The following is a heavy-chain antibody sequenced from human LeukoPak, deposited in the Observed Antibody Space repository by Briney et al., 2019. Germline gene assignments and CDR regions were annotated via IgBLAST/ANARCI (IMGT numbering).Heavy chain of an antibody. CDR2: ISYDGSNK. D-gene: IGHD2-15*01. CDR3: ARSRSFRGFDY. V-gene: IGHV3-30-3*01. J-gene: IGHJ4*02. Sequence: GGSLRLSCAASGFTFSSYAMHWVRQAPGKGLEWVAVISYDGSNKYYADSVKGRFTISRDNSKNTLYLQMNSLRAEDTAVYYCARSRSFRGFDYWGQGTLVTVSS. CDR1: GFTFSSYA.